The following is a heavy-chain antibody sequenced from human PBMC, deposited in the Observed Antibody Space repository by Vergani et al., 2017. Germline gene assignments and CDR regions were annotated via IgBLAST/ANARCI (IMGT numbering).Heavy chain of an antibody. J-gene: IGHJ5*02. CDR1: GGSFSGYY. CDR3: ARDSDTAILGDWFDP. V-gene: IGHV4-59*10. D-gene: IGHD5-18*01. Sequence: QVQLQQWGAGLLKPSETLSLTCAVYGGSFSGYYWSWIRQPAGKGLEWIGRIYTSGSTNYNPSLKSRVTMSVDTSKNQFSLKLSSVTAADTAVYYCARDSDTAILGDWFDPWGQGTLVTVSS. CDR2: IYTSGST.